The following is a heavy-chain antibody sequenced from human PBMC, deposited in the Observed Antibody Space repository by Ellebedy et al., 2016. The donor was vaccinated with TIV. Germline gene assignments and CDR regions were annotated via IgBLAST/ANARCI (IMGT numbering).Heavy chain of an antibody. J-gene: IGHJ4*02. CDR2: IWYDGSNK. V-gene: IGHV3-33*08. Sequence: GESLKISCAASGFTFSSYGMHWVRQAPGKGLEWVAVIWYDGSNKYYADSVKGRFTISRDNSKNTLYLQMNSLRAEDTAVYYCARDFWIYCGGDCYPDYWGQGTLVTVSS. CDR3: ARDFWIYCGGDCYPDY. D-gene: IGHD2-21*02. CDR1: GFTFSSYG.